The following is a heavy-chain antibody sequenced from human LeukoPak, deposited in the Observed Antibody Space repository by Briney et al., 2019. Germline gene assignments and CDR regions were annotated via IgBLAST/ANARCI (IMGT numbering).Heavy chain of an antibody. V-gene: IGHV4-39*01. J-gene: IGHJ4*02. D-gene: IGHD2-15*01. CDR1: GGSISSSNYY. CDR3: ASGGSCSALCLGNY. Sequence: SETLSLTCTASGGSISSSNYYWGWIRQPPGKGLEWIGSIYYSGTTYYNTSLKSRVTISVDTSKNQFYLKLSSVTAADTAVYYCASGGSCSALCLGNYWGQGTLVTVSS. CDR2: IYYSGTT.